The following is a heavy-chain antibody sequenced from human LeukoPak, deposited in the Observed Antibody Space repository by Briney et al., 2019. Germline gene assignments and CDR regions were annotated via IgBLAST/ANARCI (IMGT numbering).Heavy chain of an antibody. J-gene: IGHJ6*02. D-gene: IGHD3-22*01. CDR1: GYTFTSYD. Sequence: EASVTVSCKASGYTFTSYDINWVRQATGQGLEWMGWMNPNSGNTGYAQKFQGRVTMTRNTSISTAYMELSSLRSEDTAVYYCARGHYYDSSGYYLYYYYGMDVWGQGTTVTVSS. CDR2: MNPNSGNT. CDR3: ARGHYYDSSGYYLYYYYGMDV. V-gene: IGHV1-8*01.